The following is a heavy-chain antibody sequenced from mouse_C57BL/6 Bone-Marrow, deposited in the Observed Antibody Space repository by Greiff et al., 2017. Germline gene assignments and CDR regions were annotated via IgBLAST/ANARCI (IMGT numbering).Heavy chain of an antibody. CDR1: GYTFTSYW. D-gene: IGHD1-1*01. Sequence: QVQLQQPGTELVKPGASVKLSCKASGYTFTSYWMHWVKQRPGQGLEWIGNINPSNGGTNYNEKFKSKATLTVDKSSSTAYMQLSSLTSEDSAVCYCARGNYYGSTIDYWGQGTTLTVSS. V-gene: IGHV1-53*01. J-gene: IGHJ2*01. CDR2: INPSNGGT. CDR3: ARGNYYGSTIDY.